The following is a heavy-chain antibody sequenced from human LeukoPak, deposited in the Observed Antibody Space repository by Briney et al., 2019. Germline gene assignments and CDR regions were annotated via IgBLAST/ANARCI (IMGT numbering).Heavy chain of an antibody. V-gene: IGHV3-66*01. Sequence: GGSLRLSCAASGFTFSSYSMNWVRQAPGKGLEWVSVIYSGGTTFYGDSVKGRFTISRDNSKNTLYLQMNSLRAEDTAVYYCARVQGSGYDFDYFDYWGQGTLVTVSS. J-gene: IGHJ4*02. D-gene: IGHD5-12*01. CDR3: ARVQGSGYDFDYFDY. CDR2: IYSGGTT. CDR1: GFTFSSYS.